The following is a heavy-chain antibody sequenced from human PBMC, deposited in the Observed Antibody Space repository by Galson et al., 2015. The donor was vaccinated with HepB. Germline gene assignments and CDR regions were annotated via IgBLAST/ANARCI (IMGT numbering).Heavy chain of an antibody. Sequence: SLRLSCAASGFTFSSYSMNWVRQAPGKGLEWVSSISSSSSYIYYADSVKGRHTISRDNAKNSLYLQMNSLRAEDTAVYYCASGYCSSTSCYLYYFDYWGQGTLVTVSS. D-gene: IGHD2-2*01. CDR2: ISSSSSYI. J-gene: IGHJ4*02. CDR3: ASGYCSSTSCYLYYFDY. CDR1: GFTFSSYS. V-gene: IGHV3-21*01.